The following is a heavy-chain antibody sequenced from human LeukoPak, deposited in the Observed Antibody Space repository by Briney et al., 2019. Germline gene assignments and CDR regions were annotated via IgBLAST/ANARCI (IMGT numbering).Heavy chain of an antibody. CDR3: ARDGPTAAPFDY. CDR2: INPSGGST. V-gene: IGHV1-46*01. J-gene: IGHJ4*02. D-gene: IGHD2-2*01. Sequence: ASVKVSFKASGYRFTSYDMHWVRQAPGQGLEWMGIINPSGGSTSYAQRFQGRVAMTRDTSTTTVYMEVNSLTSEDTAVYFCARDGPTAAPFDYWGQGTLVTVSS. CDR1: GYRFTSYD.